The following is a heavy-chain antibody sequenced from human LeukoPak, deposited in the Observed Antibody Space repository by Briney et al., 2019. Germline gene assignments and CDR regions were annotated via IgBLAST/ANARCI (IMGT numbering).Heavy chain of an antibody. CDR1: GGSISSSSYY. CDR2: IYYSGST. J-gene: IGHJ4*02. V-gene: IGHV4-61*05. CDR3: ARHKGYGDYVDY. Sequence: SETLSLTCTVSGGSISSSSYYWGWIRQPPGKGLEWIGYIYYSGSTNYNPSLKSRVTISVDTSKNQFSLKLSSVTAADTAVYYCARHKGYGDYVDYWGQGTLVTVSS. D-gene: IGHD4-17*01.